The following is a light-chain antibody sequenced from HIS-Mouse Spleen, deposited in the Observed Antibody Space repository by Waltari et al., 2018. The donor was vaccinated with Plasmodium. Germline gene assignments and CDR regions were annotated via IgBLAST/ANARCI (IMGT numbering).Light chain of an antibody. Sequence: DIQMTQSPSTLSASVGDRVTITCRASQSISSWLAWYQQKPWKAPKLLIYKASSLESGVPSRFSGSGSGTEFTLTISSLQPDDFATYYCQQYNSYSCTFGQGTKLEIK. CDR2: KAS. CDR3: QQYNSYSCT. CDR1: QSISSW. V-gene: IGKV1-5*03. J-gene: IGKJ2*02.